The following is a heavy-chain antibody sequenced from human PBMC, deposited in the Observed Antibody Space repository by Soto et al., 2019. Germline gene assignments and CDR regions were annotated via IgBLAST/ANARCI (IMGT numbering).Heavy chain of an antibody. J-gene: IGHJ6*02. V-gene: IGHV4-31*03. Sequence: QVQLQESGPGLVKPSQTLSLTCTVSGGSISSGGFYWSWIRQYPGKGLEWIGYIYYSGSTYYSPSLKSRTTISVDTSKNQFSLKLTSVTAADTAVYFCLATVGSNYYYYGMDVWGQGTTVTVSS. CDR1: GGSISSGGFY. CDR3: LATVGSNYYYYGMDV. CDR2: IYYSGST. D-gene: IGHD3-10*01.